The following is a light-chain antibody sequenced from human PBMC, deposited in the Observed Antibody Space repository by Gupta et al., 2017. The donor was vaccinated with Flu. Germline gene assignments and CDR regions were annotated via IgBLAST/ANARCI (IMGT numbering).Light chain of an antibody. CDR1: QSRKHSNGYDY. CDR3: RQLLETLGT. J-gene: IGKJ1*01. V-gene: IGKV2-28*01. CDR2: LGS. Sequence: VTPGEPASISCRSSQSRKHSNGYDYLDCHLQKPGQSPQLLIFLGSRPASGVPDRFSGSGSGTEFTLRISKVEAEQVGIYYCRQLLETLGTFGQGTKLEIK.